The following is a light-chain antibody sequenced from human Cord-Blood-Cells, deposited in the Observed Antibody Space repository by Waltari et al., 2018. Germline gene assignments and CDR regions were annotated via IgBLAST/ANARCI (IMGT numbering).Light chain of an antibody. CDR3: CSYAGSYTWV. J-gene: IGLJ3*02. CDR2: DVS. Sequence: QSALTQPRSVSGSPGQSVTISCTGTSSDVGGYNYVSWYQQHPGKAPKLMSYDVSKLPAGVPDRCSGSKSGNTASLTISGLQAEDEADYYCCSYAGSYTWVFGGGTKLTVL. CDR1: SSDVGGYNY. V-gene: IGLV2-11*02.